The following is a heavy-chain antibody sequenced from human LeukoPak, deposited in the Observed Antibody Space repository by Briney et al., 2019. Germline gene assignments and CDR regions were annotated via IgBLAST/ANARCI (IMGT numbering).Heavy chain of an antibody. CDR2: ISGDGGNT. D-gene: IGHD5-18*01. V-gene: IGHV3-23*01. Sequence: GGSLRLSCAVSGFTFSIYDMSWVRQAPGKGLEWVSSISGDGGNTYYADSVKGRFTISRDNSKNTLYLQMNSLRAEDTAIYYCAKGSSGYIYGDYWGQGTLVTVSS. CDR1: GFTFSIYD. J-gene: IGHJ4*02. CDR3: AKGSSGYIYGDY.